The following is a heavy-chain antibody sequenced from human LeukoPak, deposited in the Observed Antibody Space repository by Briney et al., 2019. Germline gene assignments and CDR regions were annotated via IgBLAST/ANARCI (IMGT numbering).Heavy chain of an antibody. V-gene: IGHV3-21*01. D-gene: IGHD3-10*01. J-gene: IGHJ3*02. CDR1: GFSFSSHS. Sequence: GRSLSLSRAPSGFSFSSHSMNWVRQAPGEWRGWVSSISSSSSYIYYADSVKGRFTTSRDNANNSQYLQMNSLRGEDTAVYYCARGSAWFVQGAFDIWGQGTMVTVSS. CDR3: ARGSAWFVQGAFDI. CDR2: ISSSSSYI.